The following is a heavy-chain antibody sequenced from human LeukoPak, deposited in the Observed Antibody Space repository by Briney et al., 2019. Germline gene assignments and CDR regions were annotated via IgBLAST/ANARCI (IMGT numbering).Heavy chain of an antibody. V-gene: IGHV3-21*01. CDR3: ARTYSSGWRYFDY. CDR2: NRSSSSYI. Sequence: GGALRLSCGASVYTFSCYSMTSVPQAPGKVVEWVSSNRSSSSYIYYVDWVKCRFLVSRDNATNTLYLQMNSLRAEDTAVYYCARTYSSGWRYFDYWGQGTLVTVSS. J-gene: IGHJ4*02. CDR1: VYTFSCYS. D-gene: IGHD6-19*01.